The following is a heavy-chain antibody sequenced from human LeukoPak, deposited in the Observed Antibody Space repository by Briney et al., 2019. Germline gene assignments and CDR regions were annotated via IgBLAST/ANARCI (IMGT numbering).Heavy chain of an antibody. V-gene: IGHV3-30*18. Sequence: GGSLRLSCEASGFTFNTYAMHWVRQPPGKGLEWVALISYDGSDKIYTDSVKGRFTISRDNSESTLYLQMDSLRGDDAAVYYCAKAVGRISWSFDYWGQGALVTVSS. CDR1: GFTFNTYA. J-gene: IGHJ4*02. CDR2: ISYDGSDK. CDR3: AKAVGRISWSFDY. D-gene: IGHD6-13*01.